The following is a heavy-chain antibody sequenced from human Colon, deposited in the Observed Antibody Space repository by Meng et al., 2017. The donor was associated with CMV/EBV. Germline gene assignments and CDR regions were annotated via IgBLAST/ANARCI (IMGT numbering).Heavy chain of an antibody. Sequence: SETLSLTCTVSGDSVSSGGYYWSWLRQPPGKGLVWLGHIYYSATTNYNPSLKSRVIISIDTSKNQFSLKLSSVTAADTAVYYCARDPRNLTTDDNMDVWGQGTTVTVSS. CDR3: ARDPRNLTTDDNMDV. J-gene: IGHJ6*02. V-gene: IGHV4-61*08. CDR2: IYYSATT. CDR1: GDSVSSGGYY. D-gene: IGHD1-1*01.